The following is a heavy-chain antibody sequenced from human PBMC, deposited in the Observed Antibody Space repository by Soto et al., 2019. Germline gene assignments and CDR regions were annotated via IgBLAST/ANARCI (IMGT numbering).Heavy chain of an antibody. D-gene: IGHD1-1*01. J-gene: IGHJ4*02. CDR3: ERTSIAGPTTLDY. Sequence: SETLCLTCTVSGCSSASNIFYWGWIRQRPGKGLELIGHIFHTGATYYDPTLKSRRRMYVDTSKNQFSLNLSSVTDTDTAVYYCERTSIAGPTTLDYCGQGNLVNVSS. CDR1: GCSSASNIFY. CDR2: IFHTGAT. V-gene: IGHV4-39*01.